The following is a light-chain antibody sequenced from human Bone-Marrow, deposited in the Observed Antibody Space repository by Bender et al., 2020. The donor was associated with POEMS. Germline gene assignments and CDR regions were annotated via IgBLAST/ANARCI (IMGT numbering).Light chain of an antibody. J-gene: IGLJ1*01. Sequence: HSALTQPASVSGSPGQSITISCTGTSSDVGGYNYVSWYQLLPGKAPKLMIYEVTKRPSGVSNRFSGSKSGNTASLTISGLQAEDEADYYCETWDSDTHVFGTGTRVTVL. CDR3: ETWDSDTHV. CDR2: EVT. V-gene: IGLV2-14*01. CDR1: SSDVGGYNY.